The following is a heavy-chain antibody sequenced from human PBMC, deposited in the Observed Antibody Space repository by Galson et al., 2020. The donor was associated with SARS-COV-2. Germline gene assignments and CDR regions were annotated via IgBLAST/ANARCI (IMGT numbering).Heavy chain of an antibody. CDR1: GGSISSSY. D-gene: IGHD3-10*01. J-gene: IGHJ5*02. Sequence: SETLSLTCIVSGGSISSSYWSWIRQPPGKGPEWVGNIYHSDSTNYNPSLKSRVTIEADTSKNQFSLNLKSLTAADTAIYYCARDGYGSGSYGWFDPWGQGILVTVSS. CDR3: ARDGYGSGSYGWFDP. V-gene: IGHV4-59*01. CDR2: IYHSDST.